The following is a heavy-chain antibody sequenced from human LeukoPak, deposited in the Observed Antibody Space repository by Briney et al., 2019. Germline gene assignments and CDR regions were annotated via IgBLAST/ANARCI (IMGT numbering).Heavy chain of an antibody. CDR1: GFTFSNYA. V-gene: IGHV3-23*01. J-gene: IGHJ6*02. Sequence: GGSLRLSCVASGFTFSNYAMSWVRQAPGKGLEWVSGISDSGGRTYNADSVKGRFTISRDNSKNTLYLQMNSLRVEDTAVYYCAKGTLRGSSDWYHHGMDVWGQGTTVTVSS. D-gene: IGHD6-13*01. CDR3: AKGTLRGSSDWYHHGMDV. CDR2: ISDSGGRT.